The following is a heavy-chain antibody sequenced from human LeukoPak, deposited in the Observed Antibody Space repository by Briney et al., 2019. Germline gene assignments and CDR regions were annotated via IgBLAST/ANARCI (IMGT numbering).Heavy chain of an antibody. Sequence: APVKVSCKASGATFSSYAISWVRQAPGQGLEWMGRIIPIFGTANYAQKFQGRVTITTDESTSTAYMELSSLRSEDTAVYYCARCLYYYDSSGYYYYYYMDVWGKGTTVTVSS. D-gene: IGHD3-22*01. CDR1: GATFSSYA. J-gene: IGHJ6*03. V-gene: IGHV1-69*05. CDR2: IIPIFGTA. CDR3: ARCLYYYDSSGYYYYYYMDV.